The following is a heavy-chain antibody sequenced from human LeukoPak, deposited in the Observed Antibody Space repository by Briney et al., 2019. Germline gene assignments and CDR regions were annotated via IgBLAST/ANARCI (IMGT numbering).Heavy chain of an antibody. V-gene: IGHV4-59*01. Sequence: SETLSLTCTVSGVSISNYYWNWIRQPPGKALEWIGYVYFTGSTNYNPSLKSRVTLSIDTSKSQLSLKLSSVTAADTAVYYCARDYYGSGPLYGMDVWGKGTTVTVSS. D-gene: IGHD3-10*01. J-gene: IGHJ6*04. CDR2: VYFTGST. CDR3: ARDYYGSGPLYGMDV. CDR1: GVSISNYY.